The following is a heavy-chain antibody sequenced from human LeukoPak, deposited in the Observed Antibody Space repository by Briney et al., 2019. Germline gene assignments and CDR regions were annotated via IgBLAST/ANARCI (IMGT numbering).Heavy chain of an antibody. CDR1: SGSLSGYY. Sequence: PSETLSLTCGVSSGSLSGYYWRWIRQPPGGGLEWLGEITHSGSPNYNPSLKSRVTISGDTSKKQFSLKLKSVTAADTGVYYCTRGVDLWGLGTPVTVTS. CDR3: TRGVDL. J-gene: IGHJ2*01. V-gene: IGHV4-34*01. CDR2: ITHSGSP.